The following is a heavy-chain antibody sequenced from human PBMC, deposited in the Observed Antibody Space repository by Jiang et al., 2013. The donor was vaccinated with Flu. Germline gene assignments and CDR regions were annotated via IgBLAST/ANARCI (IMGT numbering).Heavy chain of an antibody. CDR3: ARGFGSGFDP. D-gene: IGHD3-10*01. J-gene: IGHJ5*02. CDR2: TRNKANSYTT. V-gene: IGHV3-72*01. Sequence: SCAASGFTFSDHYMDWVRQAPGKGLEWVGRTRNKANSYTTEYAASVKGRFTISRDDSKNSLYLQMNSLKTEDTAVYYCARGFGSGFDPWGQGTLVTVSS. CDR1: GFTFSDHY.